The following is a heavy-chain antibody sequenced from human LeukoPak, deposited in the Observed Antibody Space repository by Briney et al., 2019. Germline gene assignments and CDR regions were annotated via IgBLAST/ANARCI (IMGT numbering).Heavy chain of an antibody. J-gene: IGHJ6*03. V-gene: IGHV7-4-1*02. CDR2: INTNTGNP. CDR3: ARPKLRWSAYYYMDV. CDR1: GYTFTNYT. Sequence: ASVKVSCKASGYTFTNYTMNWVRQAPGQGLEWMGWINTNTGNPTYAQGFTGRFVFSLDTSVSTAYLQISSLKAEDTAVYYCARPKLRWSAYYYMDVWGKGTTVTISS. D-gene: IGHD4-23*01.